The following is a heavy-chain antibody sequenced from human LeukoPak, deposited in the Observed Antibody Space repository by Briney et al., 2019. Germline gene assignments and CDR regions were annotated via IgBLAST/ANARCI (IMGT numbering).Heavy chain of an antibody. CDR1: GDSVSSNSGT. CDR3: ARGLLNFGVTIEYYYYMDV. J-gene: IGHJ6*03. D-gene: IGHD3-3*01. V-gene: IGHV6-1*01. Sequence: SQTLSLTCVISGDSVSSNSGTWNWISQSPSRGLEWLGRTYYRSKWYNDYAVSVKSRISIDPDTSKNQFSLQLKSVTPEDTAVYYCARGLLNFGVTIEYYYYMDVWGKGTTVTVSS. CDR2: TYYRSKWYN.